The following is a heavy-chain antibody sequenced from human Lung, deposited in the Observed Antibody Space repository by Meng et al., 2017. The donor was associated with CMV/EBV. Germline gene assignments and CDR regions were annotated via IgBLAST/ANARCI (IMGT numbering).Heavy chain of an antibody. J-gene: IGHJ3*02. CDR2: IYPGDSDT. V-gene: IGHV5-51*01. Sequence: ESXKISXKGSGYSFASYWIAWVRQMPGKGLEWMGIIYPGDSDTRYSPSFQGQVTISADQSISTAYLQWSSLKASDTAMYYCAGRDRAYCGGNCYGEAIDIWGQGTMVXVSS. CDR3: AGRDRAYCGGNCYGEAIDI. CDR1: GYSFASYW. D-gene: IGHD2-21*01.